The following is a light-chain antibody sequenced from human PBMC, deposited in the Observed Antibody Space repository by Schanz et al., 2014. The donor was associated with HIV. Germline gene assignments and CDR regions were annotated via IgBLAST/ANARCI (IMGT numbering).Light chain of an antibody. CDR3: GAWDSGRGAVV. CDR2: DDH. Sequence: QSALTQPASVSGSPGQSITISCTGTSSDVGGYNYVSWYQHFPGTAPKLLIYDDHVRPSEIPDRFSGSIFGQSATLAIIGRQAGDEADYYCGAWDSGRGAVVFGGGTKLTVL. CDR1: SSDVGGYNY. V-gene: IGLV1-51*01. J-gene: IGLJ2*01.